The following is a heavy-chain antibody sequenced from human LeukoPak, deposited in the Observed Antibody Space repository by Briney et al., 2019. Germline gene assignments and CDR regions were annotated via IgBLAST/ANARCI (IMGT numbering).Heavy chain of an antibody. CDR2: ITGRGDST. V-gene: IGHV3-23*01. CDR3: AKGTLGSCSGARCYLFDY. D-gene: IGHD2-15*01. J-gene: IGHJ4*02. CDR1: GFTFSTYA. Sequence: PGGSLRLPCAASGFTFSTYAMNWVRQTPGKGLEWVSSITGRGDSTYLADSVKGRFTISRDNSKNTLYLQMNSLRAEDTAIYYCAKGTLGSCSGARCYLFDYWGQGTLVNVSS.